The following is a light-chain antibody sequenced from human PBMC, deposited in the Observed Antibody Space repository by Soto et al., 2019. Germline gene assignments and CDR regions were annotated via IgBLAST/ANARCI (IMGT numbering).Light chain of an antibody. CDR1: SSDLGGYNF. CDR3: SSYAGSNNLI. V-gene: IGLV2-8*01. J-gene: IGLJ2*01. CDR2: EVF. Sequence: QSVLTQPPSASGSPGQSVTISCTGTSSDLGGYNFVSWYQQHPGKAPKLMIYEVFKRPSGVPDRFSGSKSGHTASLTVSGLQAEDEADYYCSSYAGSNNLIFGGGTKLTVL.